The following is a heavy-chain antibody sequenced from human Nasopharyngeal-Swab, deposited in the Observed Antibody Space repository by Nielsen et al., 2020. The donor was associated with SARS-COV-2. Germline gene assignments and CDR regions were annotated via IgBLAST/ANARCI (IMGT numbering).Heavy chain of an antibody. J-gene: IGHJ6*02. CDR2: ISSSSSTI. CDR1: GFTFSSYS. CDR3: ARGRAAAGPYYYYGMDV. D-gene: IGHD6-13*01. V-gene: IGHV3-48*04. Sequence: GGSLRLSCAASGFTFSSYSMNWVRRAPGKGLEWVSYISSSSSTIYYADSVKGRFTISRDNAKNSLYLQMNSLRAEDTAVYYCARGRAAAGPYYYYGMDVWGQGTTVTVSS.